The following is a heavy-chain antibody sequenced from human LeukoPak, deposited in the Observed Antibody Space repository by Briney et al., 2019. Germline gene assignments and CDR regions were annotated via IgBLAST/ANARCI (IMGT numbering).Heavy chain of an antibody. D-gene: IGHD6-19*01. CDR2: MNPNSGNT. Sequence: ASVKVSCKASGYTFTSYDINWVRQATGQGLEWMGWMNPNSGNTGYAQKFQGRVTMTRNTSISTAYMELSSLRSEDTAVYYCARGRRIAVAHSWFDPWGQGTLVTVSS. J-gene: IGHJ5*02. CDR1: GYTFTSYD. V-gene: IGHV1-8*01. CDR3: ARGRRIAVAHSWFDP.